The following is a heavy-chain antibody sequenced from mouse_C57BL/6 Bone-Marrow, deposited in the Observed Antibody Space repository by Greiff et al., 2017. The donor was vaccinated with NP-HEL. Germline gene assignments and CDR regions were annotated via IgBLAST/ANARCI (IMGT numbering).Heavy chain of an antibody. D-gene: IGHD1-1*01. Sequence: VQLKESGPELVKPGASVKIPCKASGYTFTDYNMDWVRQSHGKSLEWIGDINPNNGGTIYNQKFKGKATLTVDKSSSTAYMELSSLTSEDTAVYYCARGHYYGSSPHWYFDVWGTGTTVTVSS. CDR2: INPNNGGT. J-gene: IGHJ1*03. V-gene: IGHV1-18*01. CDR1: GYTFTDYN. CDR3: ARGHYYGSSPHWYFDV.